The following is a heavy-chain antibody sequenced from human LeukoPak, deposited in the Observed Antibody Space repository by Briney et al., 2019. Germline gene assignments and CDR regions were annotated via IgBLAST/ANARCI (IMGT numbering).Heavy chain of an antibody. CDR3: AKDSRRMTMPVVAKRGGYFDL. J-gene: IGHJ2*01. V-gene: IGHV3-49*03. CDR2: IRSKAYGGTT. D-gene: IGHD3-22*01. CDR1: GFTFGDYA. Sequence: GGSLRLSCTASGFTFGDYAMSWFRQAPGKGLEWVGFIRSKAYGGTTEYAASVKGRFTISRDDSKSIAYLQMNSLRAEDSAAYYCAKDSRRMTMPVVAKRGGYFDLWGRGTLVTVSS.